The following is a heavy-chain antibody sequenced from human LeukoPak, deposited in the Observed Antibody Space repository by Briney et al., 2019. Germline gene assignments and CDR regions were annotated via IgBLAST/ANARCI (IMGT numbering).Heavy chain of an antibody. J-gene: IGHJ4*02. CDR2: ISWNGGST. Sequence: GGSLRLSCAASGFTFDDYSMHWVRQAPGKSLEWVSLISWNGGSTYYADSVKGRFTISRDNSKNSLYLQMNSLRAEDTALYYCAKDGKNYFVYWGQGTLVTVSS. V-gene: IGHV3-43D*03. CDR1: GFTFDDYS. CDR3: AKDGKNYFVY.